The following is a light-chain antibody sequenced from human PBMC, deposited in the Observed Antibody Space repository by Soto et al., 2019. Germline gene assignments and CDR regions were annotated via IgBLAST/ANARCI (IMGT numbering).Light chain of an antibody. CDR1: SSDVGGYNY. CDR3: SSYTTSNTYV. V-gene: IGLV2-14*01. CDR2: EVS. J-gene: IGLJ1*01. Sequence: QSALTQPASVSGYPGQSITISCTGRSSDVGGYNYVSWYQQHPGKAPKFMIYEVSRRPSGVSNRFSGSQSGNTASLTVSGLQAEDEADYYCSSYTTSNTYVFGTGTKVTVL.